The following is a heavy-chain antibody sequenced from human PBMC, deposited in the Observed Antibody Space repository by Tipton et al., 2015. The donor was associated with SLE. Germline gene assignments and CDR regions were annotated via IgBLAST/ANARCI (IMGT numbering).Heavy chain of an antibody. D-gene: IGHD3-22*01. Sequence: SLRLSCAASGFTFSSYAMSWVRQAPGKGLEWVSAISGSGGSTYYADSVKGRFTISRDNSKNTLYLQMNSLRAEDTAVYYCAKDGRITMLVVAADAFDIWGQGTMVTVSS. CDR3: AKDGRITMLVVAADAFDI. V-gene: IGHV3-23*01. CDR1: GFTFSSYA. CDR2: ISGSGGST. J-gene: IGHJ3*02.